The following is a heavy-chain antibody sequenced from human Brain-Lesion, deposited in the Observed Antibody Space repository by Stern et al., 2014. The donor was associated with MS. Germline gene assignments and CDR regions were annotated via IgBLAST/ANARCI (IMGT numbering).Heavy chain of an antibody. J-gene: IGHJ4*02. CDR3: AKVWLGELPENPFDY. CDR1: GGSISSNSYY. CDR2: IYYRGST. Sequence: VQLVESGPGLVKPSETLSLTCTVSGGSISSNSYYWGWIRQPPGKGLEWIGSIYYRGSTYYNPSLKSRVTISKHTSKNQFSLTLNSGTAADTAVYFCAKVWLGELPENPFDYWGQGTLVTVSS. D-gene: IGHD3-10*01. V-gene: IGHV4-39*01.